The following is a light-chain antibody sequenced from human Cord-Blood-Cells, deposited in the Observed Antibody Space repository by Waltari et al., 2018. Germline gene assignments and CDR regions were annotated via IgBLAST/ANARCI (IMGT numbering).Light chain of an antibody. J-gene: IGKJ2*03. CDR2: AAS. Sequence: DIQMTQSPSSLSASVGDRVTITCRASQSISSYLNWYQQTPGKAPKLPIYAASSLQSGVPSRFSGSGSGTDFTLTISSLQPEDFATYYCQQSYSTPYSFGQGTKLEIK. CDR3: QQSYSTPYS. CDR1: QSISSY. V-gene: IGKV1-39*01.